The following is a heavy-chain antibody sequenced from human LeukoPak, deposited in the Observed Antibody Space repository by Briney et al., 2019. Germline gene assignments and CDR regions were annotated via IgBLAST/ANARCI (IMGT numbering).Heavy chain of an antibody. CDR1: AFTFSSYA. CDR2: ISYDGSNK. V-gene: IGHV3-30*10. CDR3: ARDPAIGYGGKSEPFDY. D-gene: IGHD4-23*01. Sequence: GGSLRLSCAASAFTFSSYAMHWVRQAPGKGLEWVTVISYDGSNKYYTYSVKGTFTIYRDNSKNTLYLQMNSLRAEDTAVYYCARDPAIGYGGKSEPFDYWGQGTVVTVSS. J-gene: IGHJ4*02.